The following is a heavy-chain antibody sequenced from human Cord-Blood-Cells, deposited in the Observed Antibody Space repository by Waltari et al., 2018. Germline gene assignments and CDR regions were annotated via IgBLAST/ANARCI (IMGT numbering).Heavy chain of an antibody. CDR1: GYTFTSYY. J-gene: IGHJ6*03. V-gene: IGHV1-46*01. D-gene: IGHD5-12*01. CDR2: INPSGGSK. CDR3: ARLWPSRDGYNSDYYYMDV. Sequence: QVQLVQSGAEVKKPGASVKVSCKASGYTFTSYYMHWVRQAPGQGLEWMGIINPSGGSKSNAQKFQCRVTMTRDTSTSTVYMELSSLRSEDTAVYYCARLWPSRDGYNSDYYYMDVWGKGTTVTVSS.